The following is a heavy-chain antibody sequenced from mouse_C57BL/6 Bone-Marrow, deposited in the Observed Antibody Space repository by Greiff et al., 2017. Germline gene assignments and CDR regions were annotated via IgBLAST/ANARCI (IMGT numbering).Heavy chain of an antibody. D-gene: IGHD2-3*01. CDR1: GYTFTSYW. CDR2: IYPGNSDT. Sequence: EVQLQPSGAELARPGASVKLSCKASGYTFTSYWMHWVKQRPGQGLEWIGAIYPGNSDTSYNQKFKGKAKLTAVTSASTAYMELSSLTNEDSAVYYCTSYDGYPIFDYWGQGTTLTVSS. V-gene: IGHV1-5*01. J-gene: IGHJ2*01. CDR3: TSYDGYPIFDY.